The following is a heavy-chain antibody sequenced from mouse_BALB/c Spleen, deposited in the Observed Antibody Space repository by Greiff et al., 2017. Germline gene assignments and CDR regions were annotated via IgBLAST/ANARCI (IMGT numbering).Heavy chain of an antibody. D-gene: IGHD2-12*01. Sequence: EVNVVESGGGLVQPGGSRKLSCAASGFTFSSFGMHWVRQAPEKGLEWVAYISSGSSTIYYADTVKGRFTISRDNPKNTLFLQMTSLRSEDTAMYYCARSGTYYSEDYWGQGTTLTVSS. CDR2: ISSGSSTI. CDR3: ARSGTYYSEDY. CDR1: GFTFSSFG. J-gene: IGHJ2*01. V-gene: IGHV5-17*02.